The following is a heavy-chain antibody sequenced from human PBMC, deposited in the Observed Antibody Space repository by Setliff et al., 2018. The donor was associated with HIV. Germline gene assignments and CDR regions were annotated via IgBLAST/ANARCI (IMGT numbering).Heavy chain of an antibody. CDR2: IYTNGRT. V-gene: IGHV4-61*09. Sequence: SQTLSLTCTVSGDSISRDFYYWNWIRQPAGKGLEWIGHIYTNGRTHYNPSLKSRVTISMDPSKNQFSLKLSSVTAADTAVYYCARNDAFDIWGQGTLVTVSS. J-gene: IGHJ3*02. CDR1: GDSISRDFYY. CDR3: ARNDAFDI.